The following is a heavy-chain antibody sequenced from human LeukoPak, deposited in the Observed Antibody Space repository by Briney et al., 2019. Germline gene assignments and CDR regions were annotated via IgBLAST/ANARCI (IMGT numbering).Heavy chain of an antibody. D-gene: IGHD6-19*01. Sequence: GGSLRLSCAASGFTFSSYEMKWVRQAPGKGLEWVSYISSSGSTIYYADSVKGRFTISRDNAKNSLYLQMNSLRAEDTAVYYCAREPRRRIAVAGTSDAFDIWGQGTMVTVSS. V-gene: IGHV3-48*03. J-gene: IGHJ3*02. CDR1: GFTFSSYE. CDR2: ISSSGSTI. CDR3: AREPRRRIAVAGTSDAFDI.